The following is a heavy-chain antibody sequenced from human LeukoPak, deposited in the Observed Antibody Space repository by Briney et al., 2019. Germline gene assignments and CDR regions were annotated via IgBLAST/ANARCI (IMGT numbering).Heavy chain of an antibody. CDR2: IRSKANSYAT. V-gene: IGHV3-73*01. Sequence: GGSLRLSCAASGFTFSGSAMHWVRQASGKGLEWVGRIRSKANSYATAYAASVKGRFTISRDDSKNTLYLQMNSLKTEDTAVYYCTTSVGQGDYWGQGTLVTVSS. J-gene: IGHJ4*02. CDR3: TTSVGQGDY. CDR1: GFTFSGSA.